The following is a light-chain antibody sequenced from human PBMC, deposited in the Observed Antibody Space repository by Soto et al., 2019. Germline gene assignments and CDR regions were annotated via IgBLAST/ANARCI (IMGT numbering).Light chain of an antibody. CDR2: NVN. Sequence: QSVLTQPASVSGSPGQSNTISCTGTSSDLGDYNSVSWYQHHPDKAPKLMIYNVNYRPSGVSNRFSGYKSGNTASLTISGLQAEDEADYYCSSYTSSDTWVFGGGTKLTVL. CDR3: SSYTSSDTWV. CDR1: SSDLGDYNS. V-gene: IGLV2-14*03. J-gene: IGLJ3*02.